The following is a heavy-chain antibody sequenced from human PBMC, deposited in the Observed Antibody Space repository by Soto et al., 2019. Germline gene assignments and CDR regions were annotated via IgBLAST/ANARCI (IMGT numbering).Heavy chain of an antibody. Sequence: SETLSLTCAVSGGSISSSNWWSWVRQPPGKGLEWIGEIYHSGSTNYNPSLKSRVTISVDKSKNQFSLKLSSVTAADTAVYYCARGKYVWGSYRLDDAFDIWGQGTMVTVSS. CDR3: ARGKYVWGSYRLDDAFDI. CDR1: GGSISSSNW. J-gene: IGHJ3*02. CDR2: IYHSGST. V-gene: IGHV4-4*02. D-gene: IGHD3-16*02.